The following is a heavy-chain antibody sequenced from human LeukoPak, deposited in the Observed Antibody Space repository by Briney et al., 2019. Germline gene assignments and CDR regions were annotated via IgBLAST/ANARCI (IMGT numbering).Heavy chain of an antibody. J-gene: IGHJ4*02. V-gene: IGHV1-69*13. D-gene: IGHD6-6*01. Sequence: SVKVSCKASGYSFTSYAMHWVRQAPGQGLEWMGGIIPIFGTANYAQKFQGRVTITADESTSTAYMELSSLRSEDTAVYYCAGPPMYSSSSFYFDYWGQGTLVTVSS. CDR1: GYSFTSYA. CDR3: AGPPMYSSSSFYFDY. CDR2: IIPIFGTA.